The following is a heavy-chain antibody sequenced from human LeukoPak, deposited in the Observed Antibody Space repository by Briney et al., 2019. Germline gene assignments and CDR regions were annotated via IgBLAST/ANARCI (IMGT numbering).Heavy chain of an antibody. CDR3: AKDLDGWGSYDY. CDR2: IYHDENVK. V-gene: IGHV3-30*02. CDR1: GFIFSNYG. J-gene: IGHJ4*02. Sequence: QTGGSLRLSCAASGFIFSNYGMHWVRQAPGKGLEWVTFIYHDENVKYYADSVKGRFTISRENSKNTLFLQMNNLRPEDTAVYYCAKDLDGWGSYDYWGQGTLVTVSS. D-gene: IGHD3-10*01.